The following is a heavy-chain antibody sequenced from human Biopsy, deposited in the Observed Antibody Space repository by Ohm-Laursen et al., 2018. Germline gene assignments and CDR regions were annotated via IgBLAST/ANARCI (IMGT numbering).Heavy chain of an antibody. D-gene: IGHD4-17*01. CDR2: INQSGST. CDR1: GRTFSDYR. J-gene: IGHJ4*02. CDR3: GNEVYGRDY. Sequence: ETLSLTCVVFGRTFSDYRWTWIRQPPGKGLEWIGQINQSGSTNYNPSLKSRVTISADASKYEFSLRLTSVAAADTAVYFCGNEVYGRDYWGLGARVTVSS. V-gene: IGHV4-34*08.